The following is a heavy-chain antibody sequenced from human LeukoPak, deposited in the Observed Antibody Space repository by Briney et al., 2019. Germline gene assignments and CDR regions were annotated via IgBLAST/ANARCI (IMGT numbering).Heavy chain of an antibody. D-gene: IGHD3-22*01. J-gene: IGHJ4*02. Sequence: GESLKISCKGSGYSFTSYWIGWVRQMPGKGLEWMGIIYPGDSDTRYSPSFQGQVTISADKSISTAYLQWSSLKASDTAMYYCASYYYDSSGYLPFDYWGQGTLVTVSS. CDR3: ASYYYDSSGYLPFDY. CDR2: IYPGDSDT. V-gene: IGHV5-51*01. CDR1: GYSFTSYW.